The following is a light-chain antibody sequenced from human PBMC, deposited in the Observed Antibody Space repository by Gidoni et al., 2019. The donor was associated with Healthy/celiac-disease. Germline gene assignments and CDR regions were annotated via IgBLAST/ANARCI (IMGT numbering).Light chain of an antibody. J-gene: IGLJ3*02. Sequence: NFMLTQPHSVSESPGKTVTISCTGSSGSIASNYVQWYPPRPGSAPTTVIYEDNQRPSGVPDRFSGSIDSSSNSASLTISGLKTEDEADYYCQSYDSSNWVFGGGTKLTVL. CDR3: QSYDSSNWV. CDR1: SGSIASNY. V-gene: IGLV6-57*02. CDR2: EDN.